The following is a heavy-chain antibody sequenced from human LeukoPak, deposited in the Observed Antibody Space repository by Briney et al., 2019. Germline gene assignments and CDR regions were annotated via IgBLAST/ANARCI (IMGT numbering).Heavy chain of an antibody. J-gene: IGHJ6*02. CDR2: ISWNSGSI. CDR3: AKDIGIFGPQDYYGTDV. V-gene: IGHV3-9*01. Sequence: PGRSLGLSCAASGFTFDDYAMHWVRQAPGKGLEWVSGISWNSGSIGYADSVKGRFTISRDNAKNSLYLQMNSLRAEDTALYYCAKDIGIFGPQDYYGTDVWGQGTTVTVSS. D-gene: IGHD3-3*01. CDR1: GFTFDDYA.